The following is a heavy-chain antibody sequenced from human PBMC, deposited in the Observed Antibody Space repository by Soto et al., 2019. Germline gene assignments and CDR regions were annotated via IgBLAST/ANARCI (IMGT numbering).Heavy chain of an antibody. Sequence: SETLSLTCAVYGGSFSGYYWTWIRQPPGKGLEWIGYMYYSWNANYNPSLRSRITISVDTSKNQFFLNLNSVTAADTAVYYCAREYPVHSAYFDYWGQGILVTVSS. J-gene: IGHJ4*02. CDR3: AREYPVHSAYFDY. CDR2: MYYSWNA. D-gene: IGHD1-26*01. V-gene: IGHV4-59*01. CDR1: GGSFSGYY.